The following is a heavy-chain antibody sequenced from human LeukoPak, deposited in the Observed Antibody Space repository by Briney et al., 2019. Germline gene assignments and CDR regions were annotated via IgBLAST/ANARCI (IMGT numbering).Heavy chain of an antibody. CDR1: GFIFSSYW. D-gene: IGHD3-22*01. J-gene: IGHJ4*02. CDR2: INSDGSST. V-gene: IGHV3-74*01. Sequence: GGSLRLSCAASGFIFSSYWMHWVRQAPGKGLVWVSRINSDGSSTSYADSVKGRFTISRDNTKNTLYLQMNSLRVDDTAVYYCARSSDSSGYYVHWGQGTLVTVSS. CDR3: ARSSDSSGYYVH.